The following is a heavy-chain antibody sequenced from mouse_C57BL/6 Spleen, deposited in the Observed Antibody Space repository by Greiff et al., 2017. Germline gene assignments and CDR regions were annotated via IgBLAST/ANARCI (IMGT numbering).Heavy chain of an antibody. J-gene: IGHJ2*01. Sequence: QVQLKQPGAELVKPGASVKVSCKASGYTFTSYWMHWVKQRPGQGLEWIGRIHPSDSDTNYNQKFKGKATLTVDKSSSTAYMQLSSLTSEDSAVYYCAIPYGRGYFDYWGQGTTLTVSS. CDR2: IHPSDSDT. CDR3: AIPYGRGYFDY. V-gene: IGHV1-74*01. CDR1: GYTFTSYW. D-gene: IGHD1-1*01.